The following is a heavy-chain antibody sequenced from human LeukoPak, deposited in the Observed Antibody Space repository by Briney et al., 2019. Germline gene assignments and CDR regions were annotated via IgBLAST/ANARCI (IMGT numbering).Heavy chain of an antibody. CDR1: GSTVSSNY. D-gene: IGHD6-19*01. Sequence: GGSLRLSCAASGSTVSSNYMSWVRQAPGKGLEWVSVXYSGGSTYYADSVKGRFTISRDNSKNTLYLQMNSLRAEDTAVYYCAREKLDSSGWYNYYYGMDVWGQGTTVTVSS. J-gene: IGHJ6*02. V-gene: IGHV3-53*01. CDR2: XYSGGST. CDR3: AREKLDSSGWYNYYYGMDV.